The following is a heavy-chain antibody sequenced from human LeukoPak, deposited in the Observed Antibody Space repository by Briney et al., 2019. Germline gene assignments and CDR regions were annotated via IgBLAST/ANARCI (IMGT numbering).Heavy chain of an antibody. CDR1: GFAFSSNW. Sequence: GGSLRLSCAASGFAFSSNWMHWVRQTPGKGLVWVSRINSGGSGTSYADSVEGRFTISRDNAKNTLYLQMNSLKGEDTAVYYCATSLXPLTEYWGQGTLVTVSS. CDR2: INSGGSGT. V-gene: IGHV3-74*01. CDR3: ATSLXPLTEY. J-gene: IGHJ4*02.